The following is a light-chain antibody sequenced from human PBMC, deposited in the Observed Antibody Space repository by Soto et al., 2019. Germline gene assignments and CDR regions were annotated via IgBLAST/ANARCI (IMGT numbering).Light chain of an antibody. J-gene: IGLJ2*01. CDR2: RNN. CDR1: SPNVESNF. Sequence: QSVLTQPPSASGTPGQRVTISCSGTSPNVESNFVYWYQHFSGTSPRLFIYRNNQRPSGVPDRFSGSKSGTSASLAIRALRCADEAESYCTVWDDSLRGRLFGGGTELTVL. V-gene: IGLV1-47*01. CDR3: TVWDDSLRGRL.